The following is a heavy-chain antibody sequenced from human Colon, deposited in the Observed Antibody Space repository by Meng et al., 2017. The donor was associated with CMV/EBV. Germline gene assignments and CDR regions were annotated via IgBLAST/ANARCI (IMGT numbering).Heavy chain of an antibody. CDR3: AHRMGRIAARVFDY. D-gene: IGHD6-6*01. V-gene: IGHV2-5*02. J-gene: IGHJ4*02. CDR2: IYWDDDK. Sequence: QIILKESGPTLVKPTQTLTLTCTFSGFSLSTSGVGVGWIRQPPGKALEWLALIYWDDDKRYSPSLKNRLTITKDTSKNQVVLTMTNMDPVDTATYYCAHRMGRIAARVFDYWGQGTLVTVSS. CDR1: GFSLSTSGVG.